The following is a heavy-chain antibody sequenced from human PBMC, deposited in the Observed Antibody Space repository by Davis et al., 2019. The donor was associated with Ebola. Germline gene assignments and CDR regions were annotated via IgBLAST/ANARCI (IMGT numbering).Heavy chain of an antibody. D-gene: IGHD3-9*01. CDR2: INQDGSEK. CDR1: GFTFSTYW. Sequence: GESLKISCAASGFTFSTYWMNWVRQAPGKGLEWVANINQDGSEKYYVDSVKGRFTISRDNAKNSLYLQMKSLRAEDTAVYYCAREIEYYEILTGYFPYWGQGTLVTVSS. CDR3: AREIEYYEILTGYFPY. V-gene: IGHV3-7*03. J-gene: IGHJ4*02.